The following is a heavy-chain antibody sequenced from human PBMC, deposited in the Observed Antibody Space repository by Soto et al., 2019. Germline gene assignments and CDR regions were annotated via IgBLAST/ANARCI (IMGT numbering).Heavy chain of an antibody. CDR2: LSNTGRRT. D-gene: IGHD1-26*01. CDR3: ATEMGATQGPFDN. Sequence: GGSLRLSCVVSVFPFGANAMSWVRQAPGKGLEWVSGLSNTGRRTSYADPVKGRFNISRDNSENTVYLQMNSLRVEDTAVYYCATEMGATQGPFDNWGQGTLVTVSS. CDR1: VFPFGANA. V-gene: IGHV3-23*01. J-gene: IGHJ4*02.